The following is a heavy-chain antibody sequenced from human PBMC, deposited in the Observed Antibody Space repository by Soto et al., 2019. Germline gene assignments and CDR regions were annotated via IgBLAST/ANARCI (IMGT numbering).Heavy chain of an antibody. CDR2: INPNSGGT. D-gene: IGHD3-22*01. V-gene: IGHV1-2*04. CDR3: ARVGEPSYDSSGYYYGAFDI. J-gene: IGHJ3*02. Sequence: ASVKVSCKASGYTFTGYYMHWVRQAHGQGLEWMGWINPNSGGTNYAQKFQGWVTMTRDTSISTAYMELSRLRSDDTAVYYCARVGEPSYDSSGYYYGAFDIWGQGTMVTVSS. CDR1: GYTFTGYY.